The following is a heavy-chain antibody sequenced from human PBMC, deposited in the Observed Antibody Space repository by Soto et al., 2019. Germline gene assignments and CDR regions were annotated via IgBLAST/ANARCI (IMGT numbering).Heavy chain of an antibody. CDR1: GFTFSSYW. V-gene: IGHV3-7*03. D-gene: IGHD3-22*01. Sequence: PGGSLRLSCAASGFTFSSYWMSWVRQAPGKGLEWVANIKQDGSEKYYVDSVKGRFTISRDNAKNSLYLQMNSLRSEDTALYYCAKVTYYYASSGYVFDYWGQVTLVTVSS. J-gene: IGHJ4*02. CDR3: AKVTYYYASSGYVFDY. CDR2: IKQDGSEK.